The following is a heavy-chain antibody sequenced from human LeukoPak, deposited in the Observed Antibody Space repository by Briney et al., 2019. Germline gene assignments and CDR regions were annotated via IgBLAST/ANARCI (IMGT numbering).Heavy chain of an antibody. J-gene: IGHJ4*02. CDR1: GFTFSSYE. Sequence: GGSLRLSCAASGFTFSSYEMNWVRQAPGKGLEWVSYISSSGSTIYYADSVKGRFTISRDNAKNSLYLQMNSLRAEDTAVYYCAISAGFGIVVVPAAVDYWGQGTLVTVSS. V-gene: IGHV3-48*03. CDR3: AISAGFGIVVVPAAVDY. CDR2: ISSSGSTI. D-gene: IGHD2-2*01.